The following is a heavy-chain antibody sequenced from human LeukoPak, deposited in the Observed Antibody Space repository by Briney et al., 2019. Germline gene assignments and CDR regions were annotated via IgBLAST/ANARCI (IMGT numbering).Heavy chain of an antibody. CDR2: ISGSGGST. D-gene: IGHD2-2*02. J-gene: IGHJ6*02. CDR3: AKAPWCCSSTSCYSHYYYGMDV. V-gene: IGHV3-23*01. CDR1: GFTFSSYA. Sequence: GGSLRLSCAASGFTFSSYAMSWVRQAPGKGLEWVSAISGSGGSTYYADSVKGRFTISRDNSKNTLYLQMNSLRAEDTAVYYCAKAPWCCSSTSCYSHYYYGMDVWGQGTTVTVSS.